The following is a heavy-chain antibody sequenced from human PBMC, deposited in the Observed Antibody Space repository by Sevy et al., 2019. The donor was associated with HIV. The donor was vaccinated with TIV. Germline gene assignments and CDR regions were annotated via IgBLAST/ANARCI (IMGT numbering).Heavy chain of an antibody. CDR3: GRDPYGSGSCDY. Sequence: GGSLRLSCAASGFTFSSYGMHWVRQAPGKGLEWVAVIWYDGSNKYYADSVKGRFTISRDNSKNTLYLQMNSLRAEDTAVYYCGRDPYGSGSCDYWGQGTLVTVSS. D-gene: IGHD3-10*01. V-gene: IGHV3-33*01. CDR1: GFTFSSYG. J-gene: IGHJ4*02. CDR2: IWYDGSNK.